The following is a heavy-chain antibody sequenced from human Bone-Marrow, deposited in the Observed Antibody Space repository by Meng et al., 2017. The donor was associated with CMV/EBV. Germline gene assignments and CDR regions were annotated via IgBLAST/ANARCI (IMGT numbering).Heavy chain of an antibody. CDR1: WFTFRSLS. CDR3: ARDSLNYYDSSGYYYEPTAFDI. D-gene: IGHD3-22*01. CDR2: ISSSSSYI. Sequence: EALKIFFAGSWFTFRSLSMNLVRQASGKGLEWVSSISSSSSYIYYADSVNGRFTISRDNAKNSLYRQINTLRVEDTAVYYCARDSLNYYDSSGYYYEPTAFDIWGQGTMVTVSS. V-gene: IGHV3-21*01. J-gene: IGHJ3*02.